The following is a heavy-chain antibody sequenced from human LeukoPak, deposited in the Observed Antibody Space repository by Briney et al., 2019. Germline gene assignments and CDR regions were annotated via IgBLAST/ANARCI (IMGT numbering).Heavy chain of an antibody. J-gene: IGHJ3*02. CDR2: INHSGST. V-gene: IGHV4-34*01. Sequence: KPSETLSLTCTVSGGSISSYYWSWIRQPPGKGLEWIGEINHSGSTNYNPSLKSRVTISVDTSKNQFSLKLSSVTAADTAVYYCARGGPDIVVVVAANHAFDIWGQGTMVTVSS. CDR3: ARGGPDIVVVVAANHAFDI. D-gene: IGHD2-15*01. CDR1: GGSISSYY.